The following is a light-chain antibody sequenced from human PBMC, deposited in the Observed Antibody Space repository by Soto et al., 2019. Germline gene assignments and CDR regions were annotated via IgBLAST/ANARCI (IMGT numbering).Light chain of an antibody. CDR1: SSDVGTYNS. CDR3: CSYAGRSTWDVV. CDR2: EGF. Sequence: QSVLTQPRSVSGSPGQSVTISCTGTSSDVGTYNSVSWYQFHPGKAPKLLIFEGFKRPSGVSNRFSGSKSGSTASLTISGLQTEDEADYYCCSYAGRSTWDVVFGGGTKLTVL. J-gene: IGLJ2*01. V-gene: IGLV2-23*01.